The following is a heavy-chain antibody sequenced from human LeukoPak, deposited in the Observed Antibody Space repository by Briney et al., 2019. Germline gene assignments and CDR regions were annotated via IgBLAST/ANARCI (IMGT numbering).Heavy chain of an antibody. J-gene: IGHJ4*02. Sequence: PGGSLRLSCAASGFTFSSYGMSWVRQAPGKGLEWVSAISGSGGSTYYADSVKGRFTISRDNSKNTLYLQMNSLRAEDTAVYYCATHDYYDSSGYYWRDYWGQGTLVTVSS. V-gene: IGHV3-23*01. CDR3: ATHDYYDSSGYYWRDY. CDR1: GFTFSSYG. CDR2: ISGSGGST. D-gene: IGHD3-22*01.